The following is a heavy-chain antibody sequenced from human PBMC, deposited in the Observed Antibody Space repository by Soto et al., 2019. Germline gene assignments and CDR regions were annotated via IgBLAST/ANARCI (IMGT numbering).Heavy chain of an antibody. Sequence: SETLSLTCAVYGGSFSGYYWSWIRQPPGKGLEWIGEINHSGSTNYNPSLKSRVTISVDTSKSQFSLKLSSVTAADTAVYYCARGGDYDFWSGYHLNWFDPWGQGTLVTVSS. CDR3: ARGGDYDFWSGYHLNWFDP. J-gene: IGHJ5*02. D-gene: IGHD3-3*01. CDR2: INHSGST. V-gene: IGHV4-34*01. CDR1: GGSFSGYY.